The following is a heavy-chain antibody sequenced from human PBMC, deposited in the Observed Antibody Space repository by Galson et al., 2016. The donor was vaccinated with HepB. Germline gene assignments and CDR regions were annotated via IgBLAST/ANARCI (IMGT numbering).Heavy chain of an antibody. CDR2: ISAHSGNT. CDR1: GYTFTNNG. CDR3: ARDRDAALDY. J-gene: IGHJ4*02. V-gene: IGHV1-18*01. Sequence: SVKVSCKASGYTFTNNGISWVRQAPGQGLEWMGWISAHSGNTNYAQKFQGRLTLTKDTSASTAYIELRSLRFDDTAMYYCARDRDAALDYWGQGARVTVSS. D-gene: IGHD6-13*01.